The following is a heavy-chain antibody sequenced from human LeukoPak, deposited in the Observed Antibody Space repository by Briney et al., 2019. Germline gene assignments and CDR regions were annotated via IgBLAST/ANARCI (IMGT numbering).Heavy chain of an antibody. CDR2: ISSNGQTS. D-gene: IGHD2-2*01. J-gene: IGHJ4*02. CDR3: ARGLGYCSRASCYPDY. CDR1: GFTFSTYA. Sequence: GGFLRLSCAASGFTFSTYAMFWVRQAPGKGLEYVSAISSNGQTSYYANSVKGRFTVSRDNAKNTLWLQMGSLRPEDTCVYFCARGLGYCSRASCYPDYWGQGTLVTVSS. V-gene: IGHV3-64*01.